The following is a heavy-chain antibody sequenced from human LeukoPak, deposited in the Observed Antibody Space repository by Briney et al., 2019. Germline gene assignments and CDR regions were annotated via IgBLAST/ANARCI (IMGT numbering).Heavy chain of an antibody. J-gene: IGHJ5*02. CDR3: ARVDYAWGSYRYPNWFDP. CDR2: IHYSGST. CDR1: GGSTSSFY. D-gene: IGHD3-16*02. V-gene: IGHV4-59*01. Sequence: PETLSLASTVDGGSTSSFYCSWIRQPPGEGLEWIGYIHYSGSTNYKPSLQSRITISLDTSKNQSSLKLSSVTAAGTAVYYCARVDYAWGSYRYPNWFDPWGQGTLVTVSS.